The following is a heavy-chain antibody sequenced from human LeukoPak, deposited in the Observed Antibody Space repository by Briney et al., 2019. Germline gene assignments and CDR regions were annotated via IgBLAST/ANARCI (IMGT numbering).Heavy chain of an antibody. CDR1: GFAFSGYA. D-gene: IGHD6-19*01. J-gene: IGHJ4*02. Sequence: GGSLRLSCAASGFAFSGYAVSWVRQAPGKGLEWVSAIVGGGGTTFYADSVKGRFTISRDNSKNTVFLQMNSLRAEDTAVYFCAKARLSTGWAYNDYWGQGTLVTVSS. CDR2: IVGGGGTT. V-gene: IGHV3-23*01. CDR3: AKARLSTGWAYNDY.